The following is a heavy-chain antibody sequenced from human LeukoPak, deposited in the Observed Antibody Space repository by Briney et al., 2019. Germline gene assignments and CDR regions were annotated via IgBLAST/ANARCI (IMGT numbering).Heavy chain of an antibody. J-gene: IGHJ4*02. V-gene: IGHV5-51*01. CDR1: GYSFPTYW. Sequence: GESLQISCQGSGYSFPTYWIAWVRQMPGKGLEWRGIIYPDESNIRYSPSFQGQVTISADKSISTAYLQWSSLKASDTAMYYCARPPSRGYSSSFEYWGQGTLVTVSS. CDR3: ARPPSRGYSSSFEY. CDR2: IYPDESNI. D-gene: IGHD2-2*03.